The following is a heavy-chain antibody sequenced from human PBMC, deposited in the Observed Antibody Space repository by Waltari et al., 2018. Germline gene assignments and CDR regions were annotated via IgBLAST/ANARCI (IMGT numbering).Heavy chain of an antibody. CDR1: GFTVSSNY. CDR2: IYSGGST. D-gene: IGHD3-10*01. J-gene: IGHJ6*02. Sequence: EVQLVESGGGLIQPGGSLRLSCAASGFTVSSNYMSWVCQAPGKGLEWVSVIYSGGSTYYADSVKGRFTISRDNSKNTLYLQMNSLRAEDTAVYYCARDYPSMVRGYYGMDVWGQGTTVTVSS. CDR3: ARDYPSMVRGYYGMDV. V-gene: IGHV3-53*01.